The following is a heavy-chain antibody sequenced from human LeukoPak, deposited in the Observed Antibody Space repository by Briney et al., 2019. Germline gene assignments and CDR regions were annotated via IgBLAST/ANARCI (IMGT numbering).Heavy chain of an antibody. Sequence: GGSLRLSCAASGFTFSSYWMSWVRQAPGKGLEWVANIKQDGSEKYYVDSVKGRFTISRDNAKNSLYLQMNSLRAEDTAVYYCAKAPYCGGDCYDYYMDVWGKGTTVTISS. CDR3: AKAPYCGGDCYDYYMDV. CDR1: GFTFSSYW. D-gene: IGHD2-21*02. V-gene: IGHV3-7*01. CDR2: IKQDGSEK. J-gene: IGHJ6*03.